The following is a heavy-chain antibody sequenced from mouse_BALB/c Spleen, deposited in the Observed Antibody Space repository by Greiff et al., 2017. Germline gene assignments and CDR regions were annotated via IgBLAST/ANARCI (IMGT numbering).Heavy chain of an antibody. CDR1: GFTFSDYY. D-gene: IGHD1-1*01. Sequence: EVKLVESGGGLVKPGGSLKLSCAASGFTFSDYYMYWVRQTPEKRLEWVATISDGGSYTYYPDSVKGRFTISRDNAKNNLYLQMSSLKSEDTAMYYCARERDSAYYGSPWGAMDYWGQGTSVTVSS. CDR3: ARERDSAYYGSPWGAMDY. J-gene: IGHJ4*01. V-gene: IGHV5-4*02. CDR2: ISDGGSYT.